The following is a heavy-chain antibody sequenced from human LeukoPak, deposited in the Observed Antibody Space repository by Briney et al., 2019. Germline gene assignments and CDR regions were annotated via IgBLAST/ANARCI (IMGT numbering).Heavy chain of an antibody. CDR3: ARDRAGGMDV. Sequence: KASQTLSLTCTVSGVSISSGIYLWNWIRQHPGKGLEWIGHTLYSGGTYYNPSLKSRLTISVDTSKNQLSLKLTSATAADTAVYYCARDRAGGMDVWGQGTTATVSS. J-gene: IGHJ6*01. CDR1: GVSISSGIYL. D-gene: IGHD3-10*01. V-gene: IGHV4-31*03. CDR2: TLYSGGT.